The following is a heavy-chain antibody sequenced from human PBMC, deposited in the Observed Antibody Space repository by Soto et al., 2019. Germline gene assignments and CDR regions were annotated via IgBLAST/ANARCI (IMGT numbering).Heavy chain of an antibody. CDR2: ISGSGGST. J-gene: IGHJ4*02. CDR3: AKDLMYGPDSSGYGL. D-gene: IGHD3-22*01. Sequence: GGSLRLSCAASEFTFSSYAMRWVRQAPGKGLEWVSAISGSGGSTYYADSVKGRFTISRDNSKNTLYLQMNSLRAEDTAVYYCAKDLMYGPDSSGYGLWGQGTLVTVSS. CDR1: EFTFSSYA. V-gene: IGHV3-23*01.